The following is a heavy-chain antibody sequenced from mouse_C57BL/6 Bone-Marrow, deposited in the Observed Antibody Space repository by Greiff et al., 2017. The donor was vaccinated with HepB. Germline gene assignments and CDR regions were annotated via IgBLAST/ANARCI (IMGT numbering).Heavy chain of an antibody. CDR3: ARSPYYGNPMDY. CDR2: IYPGDGDT. J-gene: IGHJ4*01. CDR1: GYAFSSYW. V-gene: IGHV1-80*01. Sequence: QVQLQQSGAELVKPGASVKISCKASGYAFSSYWMNWVKQRPGKGLEWIGQIYPGDGDTNYNGKFKGKATLTADKSSSTAYMQLSSLTSEDSAVYFCARSPYYGNPMDYCGQRASVTVSS. D-gene: IGHD2-10*01.